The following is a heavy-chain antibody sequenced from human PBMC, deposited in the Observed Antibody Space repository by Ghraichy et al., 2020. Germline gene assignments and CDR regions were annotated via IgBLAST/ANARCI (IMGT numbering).Heavy chain of an antibody. J-gene: IGHJ4*02. CDR1: GGSFSGYY. V-gene: IGHV4-34*01. D-gene: IGHD6-13*01. CDR3: ARGRPLYSSSWYGVSSSYYFDY. CDR2: INHSGST. Sequence: SETLSLTCAVYGGSFSGYYWSWIRQPPGKGLEWIGEINHSGSTNYKPSLKSRVTISVDTSKNQFSLKLSSVTAADTAVYYCARGRPLYSSSWYGVSSSYYFDYWGQGTLVTVSS.